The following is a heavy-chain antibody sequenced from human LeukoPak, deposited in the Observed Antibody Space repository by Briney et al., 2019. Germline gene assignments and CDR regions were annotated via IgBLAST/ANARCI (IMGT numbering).Heavy chain of an antibody. J-gene: IGHJ6*03. Sequence: PGGSLRLSCAASGFTFSSYGMSWVRQAPGKGLEWVSGISGSGGSTYYADSVKGRFTTSRDNSKNTLYLQMNSLRAEDTAVYYCAKDWASVTTREYYYYMDVWGKGTTVTISS. CDR3: AKDWASVTTREYYYYMDV. CDR2: ISGSGGST. D-gene: IGHD4-17*01. V-gene: IGHV3-23*01. CDR1: GFTFSSYG.